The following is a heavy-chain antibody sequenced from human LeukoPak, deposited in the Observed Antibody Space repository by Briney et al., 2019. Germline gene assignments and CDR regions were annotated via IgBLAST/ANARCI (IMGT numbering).Heavy chain of an antibody. D-gene: IGHD1-26*01. V-gene: IGHV3-23*01. CDR1: GFTFTTYA. Sequence: GGSLRLSCAASGFTFTTYAMNWVRQAPGKGLEWVSLISSSGDNTHYADSVKGRFTISRDNSKNTVSLQMNSLRGEDTAVYYCAKDVRVGGGGMDVWGQGTLVTVSS. CDR2: ISSSGDNT. CDR3: AKDVRVGGGGMDV. J-gene: IGHJ6*02.